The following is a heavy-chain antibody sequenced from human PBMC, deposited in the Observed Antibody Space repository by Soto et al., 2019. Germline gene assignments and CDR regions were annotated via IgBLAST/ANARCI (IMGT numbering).Heavy chain of an antibody. Sequence: PGESLKISCKGSGYSFTSYWIGWVRQMPGKGLEWMGIIYPGDSDTRYSPSFQGQVTISADKSISTAYLQWSSLKASDTAMYYCASSRGVSRTGYYYYGMHVWGQGTTGTGSS. CDR1: GYSFTSYW. D-gene: IGHD3-10*01. CDR3: ASSRGVSRTGYYYYGMHV. V-gene: IGHV5-51*01. CDR2: IYPGDSDT. J-gene: IGHJ6*02.